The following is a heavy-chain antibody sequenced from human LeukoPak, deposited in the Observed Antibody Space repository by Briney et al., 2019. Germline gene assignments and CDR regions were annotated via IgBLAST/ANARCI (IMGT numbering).Heavy chain of an antibody. V-gene: IGHV4-34*01. J-gene: IGHJ5*02. CDR2: INHSGST. D-gene: IGHD3-10*01. CDR1: GFTFSTYV. CDR3: ARSEYYYGSGSSHNWFDP. Sequence: PGGSLRLSCAASGFTFSTYVMGWIRQPPGKGLEWIGEINHSGSTNYNPSLKSRVTISVDTSKNQFSLKLSSVTAADTAVYYCARSEYYYGSGSSHNWFDPWGQGTLVTVSS.